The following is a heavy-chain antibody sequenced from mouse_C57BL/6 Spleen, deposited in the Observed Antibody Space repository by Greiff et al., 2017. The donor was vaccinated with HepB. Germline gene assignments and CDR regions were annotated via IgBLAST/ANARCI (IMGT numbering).Heavy chain of an antibody. Sequence: EVQVVESEGGLVQPGSSMKLSCTASGFTFSDYYMAWVRQVPEKGLEWVANINYDGSSTYYLDSLKSRFIISRANAKNILYLQMSSLKSEDTAPYYCARDGPYYYGSSYWYFDVWGTGTTVTVSS. CDR1: GFTFSDYY. V-gene: IGHV5-16*01. CDR2: INYDGSST. D-gene: IGHD1-1*01. CDR3: ARDGPYYYGSSYWYFDV. J-gene: IGHJ1*03.